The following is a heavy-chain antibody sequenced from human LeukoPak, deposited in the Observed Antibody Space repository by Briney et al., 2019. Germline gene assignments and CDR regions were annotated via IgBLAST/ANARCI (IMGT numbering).Heavy chain of an antibody. CDR2: ISSSSSTI. V-gene: IGHV3-48*01. D-gene: IGHD6-13*01. CDR1: GFTFSSYS. CDR3: ASWTEQLLSRFDY. Sequence: PGGSLRLSCAASGFTFSSYSMNWVRQAPGKGLEGVSYISSSSSTIYYADSVKGRFTISRDNAKNSLYLQMNSLRAEDTAVYYCASWTEQLLSRFDYWGQGTLVTVSS. J-gene: IGHJ4*02.